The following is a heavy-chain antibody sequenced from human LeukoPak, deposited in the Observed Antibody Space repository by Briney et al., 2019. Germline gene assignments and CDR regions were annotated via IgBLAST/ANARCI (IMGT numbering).Heavy chain of an antibody. V-gene: IGHV4-59*01. J-gene: IGHJ4*02. CDR3: ARDRGESDCSGGSCYPRGTVYFDY. Sequence: SETLSLTCTVAGGSISSYYWSWIRQPPGKGLEWIGYIYYSGSTNYNPSLKSRVPISVETSKNQFSLKLSSVTAADTAVYYCARDRGESDCSGGSCYPRGTVYFDYWGQGTLVTVSS. CDR2: IYYSGST. CDR1: GGSISSYY. D-gene: IGHD2-15*01.